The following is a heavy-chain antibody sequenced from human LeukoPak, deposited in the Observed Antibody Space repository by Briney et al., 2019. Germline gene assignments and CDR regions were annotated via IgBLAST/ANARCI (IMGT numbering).Heavy chain of an antibody. CDR2: IYSGGST. D-gene: IGHD3-10*01. CDR1: GFTVSSNY. V-gene: IGHV3-66*01. Sequence: GGSLRLSCAASGFTVSSNYMSWVRQAPGKGLEWVSVIYSGGSTYYADSVKGRFTISRDNSKNTLYLQMNSLRAEDTAVYYCAANFPLWFGELSRHLWGQGTLVTVSS. CDR3: AANFPLWFGELSRHL. J-gene: IGHJ4*02.